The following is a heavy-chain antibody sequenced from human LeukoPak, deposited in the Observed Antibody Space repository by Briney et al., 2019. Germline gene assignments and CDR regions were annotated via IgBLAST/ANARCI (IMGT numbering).Heavy chain of an antibody. CDR1: GDSISSYY. CDR2: IYYSGST. V-gene: IGHV4-59*01. Sequence: SETLSLTCTVAGDSISSYYWSWVRQPPGKGLEWVGYIYYSGSTNYNPSLKSRVTISVDTSKNPFSLKLSSVTAADTAVYYCARGVVIAPQTFDYWGQGTLVTVSS. J-gene: IGHJ4*02. CDR3: ARGVVIAPQTFDY. D-gene: IGHD2-21*01.